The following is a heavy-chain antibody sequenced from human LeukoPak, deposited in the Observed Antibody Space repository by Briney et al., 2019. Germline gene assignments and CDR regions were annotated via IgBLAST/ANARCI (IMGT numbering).Heavy chain of an antibody. CDR3: ARDYDILTGYSSFQL. CDR2: ISAYNGNT. J-gene: IGHJ4*02. V-gene: IGHV1-18*01. Sequence: GASVKVSCKASGYTFTSYGISWVRQAPGQGLEWMGWISAYNGNTNYAQKLQGRVTMTTDTSTSTAYMELRSLRSDDTAVYYCARDYDILTGYSSFQLWGQGTLVTVSS. D-gene: IGHD3-9*01. CDR1: GYTFTSYG.